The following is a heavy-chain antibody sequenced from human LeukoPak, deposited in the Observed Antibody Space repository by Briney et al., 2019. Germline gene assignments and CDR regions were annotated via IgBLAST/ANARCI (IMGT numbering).Heavy chain of an antibody. CDR3: AGSYTRGWHAWGH. Sequence: GGSLRLSRVVSGFNFWDYAMSWVRQAPGKGLEWVSTIGTTSKFSYYADSVKGRFAISVDNFKNTLYLQIHSLRAEDTAVYYCAGSYTRGWHAWGHWGQGTLVTVSS. V-gene: IGHV3-23*01. CDR1: GFNFWDYA. CDR2: IGTTSKFS. D-gene: IGHD6-19*01. J-gene: IGHJ4*02.